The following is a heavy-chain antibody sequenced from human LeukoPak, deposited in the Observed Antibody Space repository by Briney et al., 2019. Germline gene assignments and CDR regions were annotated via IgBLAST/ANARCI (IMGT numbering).Heavy chain of an antibody. J-gene: IGHJ4*02. CDR2: VSASGGSR. Sequence: PGASLRLSCAASGFTFSLYVMSWVCQAPGKGLEWVSGVSASGGSRYYAASVKGRFTISTDNYRNRVFLQVNSLRGDDTAVYYCAQDRGATVTTFAHWGLGTLVTVSS. CDR3: AQDRGATVTTFAH. V-gene: IGHV3-23*01. CDR1: GFTFSLYV. D-gene: IGHD4-17*01.